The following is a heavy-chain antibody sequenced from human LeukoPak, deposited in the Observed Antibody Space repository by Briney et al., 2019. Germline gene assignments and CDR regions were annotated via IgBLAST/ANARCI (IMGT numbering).Heavy chain of an antibody. CDR1: GFTFGGYG. D-gene: IGHD1-14*01. Sequence: GRSLRLSCAGSGFTFGGYGMHRFRQTPGKGLEWVAVIAYDGSRAFYADSVKGRFTISRDNSKNTMSVQMGDLRAEDTAVYYCTRYNNDHFDYWGQGTLVTVSS. CDR3: TRYNNDHFDY. J-gene: IGHJ4*02. V-gene: IGHV3-33*01. CDR2: IAYDGSRA.